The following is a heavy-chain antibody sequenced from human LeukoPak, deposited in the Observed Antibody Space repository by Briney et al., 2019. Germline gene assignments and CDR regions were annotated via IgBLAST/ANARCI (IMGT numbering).Heavy chain of an antibody. D-gene: IGHD2-15*01. J-gene: IGHJ4*02. V-gene: IGHV3-33*01. CDR3: ASDSPGYDSGSYFAY. Sequence: GGSLRLSCAASGFTFSSYGMHWVRQAPGKGLEWVAVIWYDGSNKYYADSVKGRFTISRDNSKNTLYLQMNSLSAEDTAVYYCASDSPGYDSGSYFAYWGQGTLVTVSS. CDR2: IWYDGSNK. CDR1: GFTFSSYG.